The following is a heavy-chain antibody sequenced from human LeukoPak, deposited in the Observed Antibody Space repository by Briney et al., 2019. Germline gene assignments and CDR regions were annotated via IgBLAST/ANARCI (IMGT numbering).Heavy chain of an antibody. Sequence: GRSLRLSCAASGFTFSSYAMHWVRQAPGKGLEWVAVISYDGSNKYYADSVKGRFTISRDNAKKSLYLQMDSLRAEDTAVYYCATHVFSELRYFAWSTNEWGQGTLVTVSS. CDR3: ATHVFSELRYFAWSTNE. CDR1: GFTFSSYA. CDR2: ISYDGSNK. D-gene: IGHD3-9*01. V-gene: IGHV3-30-3*01. J-gene: IGHJ4*02.